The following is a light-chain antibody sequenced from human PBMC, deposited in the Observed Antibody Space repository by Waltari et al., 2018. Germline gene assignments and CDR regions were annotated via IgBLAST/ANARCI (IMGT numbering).Light chain of an antibody. Sequence: DIVMPQSPDSLAVSLGDRATINCKSSQGVLYSSNNKNYLAWYQQKPGQPPKLLIYWASTRESGVPDRFSGSGSGTDFTLTIGGLQAEDVAIYYCQHYYSPPYTFGQGTKLEIK. CDR1: QGVLYSSNNKNY. CDR2: WAS. V-gene: IGKV4-1*01. J-gene: IGKJ2*01. CDR3: QHYYSPPYT.